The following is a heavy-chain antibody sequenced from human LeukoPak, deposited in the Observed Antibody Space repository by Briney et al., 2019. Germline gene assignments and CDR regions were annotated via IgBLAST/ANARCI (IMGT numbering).Heavy chain of an antibody. CDR2: ITSSSSTM. J-gene: IGHJ4*02. CDR3: ARGYYIYTYGYYY. D-gene: IGHD5-18*01. V-gene: IGHV3-48*01. Sequence: GGSLRLSCSASGFTFSDYNMNWVRQPPGKGLEWVSYITSSSSTMYYADSVKGRFTISRDNAKNSLYLQMNSLRAEDTAVYYRARGYYIYTYGYYYWGQGTLATVSS. CDR1: GFTFSDYN.